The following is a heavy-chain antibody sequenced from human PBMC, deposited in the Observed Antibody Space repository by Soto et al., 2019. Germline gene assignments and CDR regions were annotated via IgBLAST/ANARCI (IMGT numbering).Heavy chain of an antibody. V-gene: IGHV1-69*13. J-gene: IGHJ4*02. Sequence: SVKVSCKASGGTFSRYSITWVRQAPGHGLEWIGRIIPIFGIASYAQKFQGRVTITADESTSTAYMELSSLRSDDTAVYYCARDRPPADYWGQGTLVTVSS. CDR1: GGTFSRYS. CDR2: IIPIFGIA. CDR3: ARDRPPADY.